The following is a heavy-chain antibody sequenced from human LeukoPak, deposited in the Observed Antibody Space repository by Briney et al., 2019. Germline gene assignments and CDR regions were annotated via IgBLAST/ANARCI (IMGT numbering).Heavy chain of an antibody. J-gene: IGHJ4*02. CDR2: IYYTGST. CDR1: GASISGSGYY. V-gene: IGHV4-39*01. CDR3: VKSGGYGLIDY. Sequence: SETLSLTCAVSGASISGSGYYLGWIRQPPGKGLEWIGNIYYTGSTYYNASLQSRVTISIDMSKNQFSLRLSSVTAANTAMYYCVKSGGYGLIDYWGQGTLVTVSS. D-gene: IGHD6-19*01.